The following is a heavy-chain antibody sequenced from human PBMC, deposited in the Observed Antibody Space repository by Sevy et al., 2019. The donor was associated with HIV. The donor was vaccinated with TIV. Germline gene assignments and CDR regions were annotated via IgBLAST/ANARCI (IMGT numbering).Heavy chain of an antibody. J-gene: IGHJ5*02. CDR2: ISPYSDGT. V-gene: IGHV1-2*02. CDR1: GYNFNGYY. D-gene: IGHD2-8*01. Sequence: GASVKVSCKTSGYNFNGYYIHWVRQAPGQGLEWMGWISPYSDGTNDPQRFQGRVTLTRDTSISTAYMELRSLRSDDTAVYYCTTVRVYQPPSWGQGTLVTVSS. CDR3: TTVRVYQPPS.